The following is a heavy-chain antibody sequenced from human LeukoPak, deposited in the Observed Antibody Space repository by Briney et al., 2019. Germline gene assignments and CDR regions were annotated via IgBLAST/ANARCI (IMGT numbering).Heavy chain of an antibody. J-gene: IGHJ4*02. CDR3: VRVALYYYGSESYYFFEH. V-gene: IGHV3-9*01. CDR2: INWNSDSI. CDR1: GFTFDDYA. Sequence: GGSLRLSCAVSGFTFDDYAMHWVRQVPGKGLEWVSGINWNSDSIGYADSVKGRFTTSRDNAKNSLYLQMNTLRVEDTAIYYCVRVALYYYGSESYYFFEHWGQGTPVTASS. D-gene: IGHD3-10*01.